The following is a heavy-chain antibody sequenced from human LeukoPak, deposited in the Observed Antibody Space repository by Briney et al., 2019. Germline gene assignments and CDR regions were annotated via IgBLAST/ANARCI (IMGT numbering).Heavy chain of an antibody. V-gene: IGHV3-23*01. CDR3: AKGEGIIAAPGTN. Sequence: GGSLRLSCAASGFTFRSYAMSWVRQAPGKGLEWVSAISGSAGSTYYADSVKGRFTISRDNSKNTVYLQMNSLRAEDTAVYYCAKGEGIIAAPGTNWGQGTLVTVSS. J-gene: IGHJ4*02. CDR2: ISGSAGST. D-gene: IGHD6-13*01. CDR1: GFTFRSYA.